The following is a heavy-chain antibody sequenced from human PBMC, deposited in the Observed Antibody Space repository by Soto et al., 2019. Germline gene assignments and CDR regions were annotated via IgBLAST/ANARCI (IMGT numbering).Heavy chain of an antibody. V-gene: IGHV1-69*13. Sequence: RASVKVSCKASGGTFSSYAISWVRQAPGQGLEWMGGIIPIFGTANYAQKFQGRVTITADESTSTAYMELSSLRSEDTAVYYCARGSSLDGSYVLRYYYYYGMDVWGQGTTVTVSS. CDR1: GGTFSSYA. CDR2: IIPIFGTA. D-gene: IGHD3-16*01. J-gene: IGHJ6*02. CDR3: ARGSSLDGSYVLRYYYYYGMDV.